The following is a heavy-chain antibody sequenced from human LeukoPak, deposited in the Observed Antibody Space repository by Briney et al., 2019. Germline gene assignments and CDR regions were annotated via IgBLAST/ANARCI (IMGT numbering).Heavy chain of an antibody. D-gene: IGHD5-18*01. CDR1: GGSISSSSYY. CDR2: IYYSGST. V-gene: IGHV4-39*01. Sequence: SETLSLTCTVSGGSISSSSYYWGWIRQPPGKGLEWIGSIYYSGSTYYNPSLKSRVTISVDTSKNQFSLKLSSVTAADTAVYYCARHGGGRRQRVQLWSSYYYYGMDVWGQGTTVTVSS. CDR3: ARHGGGRRQRVQLWSSYYYYGMDV. J-gene: IGHJ6*02.